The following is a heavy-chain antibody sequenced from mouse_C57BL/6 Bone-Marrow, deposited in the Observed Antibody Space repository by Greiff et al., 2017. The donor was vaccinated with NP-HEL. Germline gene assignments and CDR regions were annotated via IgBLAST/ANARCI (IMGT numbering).Heavy chain of an antibody. V-gene: IGHV1-26*01. D-gene: IGHD2-5*01. Sequence: VQLQQSGPELVKPGASVKISCKASGYTFTDYYMNWVKQSHGKSLEWIGDINPNNGGTSYNQKFKGKATLTVDKSSSTAYMELRSLTSEDSAVYYCASPYSNYDAMDYWGQGTSVTVSS. J-gene: IGHJ4*01. CDR1: GYTFTDYY. CDR2: INPNNGGT. CDR3: ASPYSNYDAMDY.